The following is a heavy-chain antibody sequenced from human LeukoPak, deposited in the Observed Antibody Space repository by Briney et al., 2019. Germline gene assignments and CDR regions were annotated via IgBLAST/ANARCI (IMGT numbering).Heavy chain of an antibody. V-gene: IGHV4-61*08. Sequence: SETLSLTCTVSGGSISSGGYYWSWIRQHPGKGLEWIGYIYYSGSTNYNPSLKSRVTISVDTSKNQFSLKLSSVTAADTAVYYCARGVWDLTGAFDIWGQGTMVTVSS. CDR3: ARGVWDLTGAFDI. D-gene: IGHD7-27*01. CDR1: GGSISSGGYY. J-gene: IGHJ3*02. CDR2: IYYSGST.